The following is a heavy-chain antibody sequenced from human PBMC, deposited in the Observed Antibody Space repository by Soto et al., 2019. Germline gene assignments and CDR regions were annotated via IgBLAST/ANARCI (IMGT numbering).Heavy chain of an antibody. CDR2: ISGSGGST. CDR3: AKNGGKVYYYYYYMDV. J-gene: IGHJ6*03. D-gene: IGHD2-15*01. V-gene: IGHV3-23*01. CDR1: GFTFSSYA. Sequence: GGSLRLSCAASGFTFSSYAMSWVRQAPGKGLEWVSAISGSGGSTYYADSVKGRFTISRDNSKNTLYLQMNSLRAEDTAVYYCAKNGGKVYYYYYYMDVWGKGTTVTVPS.